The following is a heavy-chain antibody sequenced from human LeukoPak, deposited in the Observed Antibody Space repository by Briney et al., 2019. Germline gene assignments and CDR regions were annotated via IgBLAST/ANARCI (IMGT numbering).Heavy chain of an antibody. CDR1: GFTFSSYW. J-gene: IGHJ4*02. D-gene: IGHD2-21*01. Sequence: PGGSLRLSCAASGFTFSSYWMSWVRQAPGKGLEWVANIKRDGGAKYYVDSVKGRFTISRDNAKNSLYLQMNSLRAEDTAVYYCARETLWWDPDYWGQGTLVTVSS. V-gene: IGHV3-7*01. CDR2: IKRDGGAK. CDR3: ARETLWWDPDY.